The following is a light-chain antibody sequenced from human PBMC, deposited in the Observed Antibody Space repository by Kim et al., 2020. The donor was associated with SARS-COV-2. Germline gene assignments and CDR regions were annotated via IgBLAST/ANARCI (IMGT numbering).Light chain of an antibody. CDR2: GAS. CDR1: QSLTNNF. V-gene: IGKV3-20*01. CDR3: HQYSGSLQT. J-gene: IGKJ1*01. Sequence: SPGERATLSCRAAQSLTNNFLAWYQHKPGQAPRLLIYGASRRATGIQDRFSGSGSGTDFTLTISRLEPEDFAVYYCHQYSGSLQTFGQGTKVDIK.